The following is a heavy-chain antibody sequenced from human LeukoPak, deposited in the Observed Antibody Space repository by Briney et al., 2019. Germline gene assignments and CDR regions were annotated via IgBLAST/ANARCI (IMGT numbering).Heavy chain of an antibody. V-gene: IGHV3-64*02. D-gene: IGHD2-2*01. CDR2: ISTDGFGK. CDR3: ARWGSTSCYDS. CDR1: GFTFSTYA. Sequence: GGSLRLSCAASGFTFSTYAMHWVRQAPGKGLEYISAISTDGFGKYYADSVRGRFTIYRDNSKNMLYLQIGSLGPEDMAVYYCARWGSTSCYDSWGQGTLVTVSS. J-gene: IGHJ4*02.